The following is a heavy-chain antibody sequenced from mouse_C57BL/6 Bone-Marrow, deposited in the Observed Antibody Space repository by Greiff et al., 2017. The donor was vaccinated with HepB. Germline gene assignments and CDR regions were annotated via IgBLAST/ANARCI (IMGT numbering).Heavy chain of an antibody. D-gene: IGHD1-1*01. CDR3: ARRGYYGSSYAMDY. CDR2: ISNGGGST. J-gene: IGHJ4*01. Sequence: EVQRVESGGGLVQPGGSLKLSCAASGFTFSDYYMYWVRQTPEKRLEWVAYISNGGGSTYYPDTVKGRFTSSRDNAKNTLYLQMSRLKSEDTAMYYCARRGYYGSSYAMDYWGQGTSVTVSS. V-gene: IGHV5-12*01. CDR1: GFTFSDYY.